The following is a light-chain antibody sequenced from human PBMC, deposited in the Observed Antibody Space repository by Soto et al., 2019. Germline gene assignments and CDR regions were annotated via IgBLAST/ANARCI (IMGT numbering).Light chain of an antibody. CDR1: SSNIGAGYD. Sequence: QSVLTQPPSVSGAPGQRVTISCTGSSSNIGAGYDVHWYQQLPGTAPKLLIYGNSNRPSGVPDRFSGSKSGTSASLAITGLQAEDEGDYDCQSYDSSLSGHVFGTGTLVTVL. V-gene: IGLV1-40*01. J-gene: IGLJ1*01. CDR2: GNS. CDR3: QSYDSSLSGHV.